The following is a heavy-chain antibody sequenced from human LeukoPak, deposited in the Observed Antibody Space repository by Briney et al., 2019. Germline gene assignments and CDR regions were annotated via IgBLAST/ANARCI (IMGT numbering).Heavy chain of an antibody. D-gene: IGHD5-12*01. V-gene: IGHV4-38-2*02. CDR1: GYSISGGDY. CDR3: ARGGRGFDPPVDY. J-gene: IGHJ4*02. CDR2: FYHSGYT. Sequence: SETLSLTCSVSGYSISGGDYWGWIRQSPGMGLEWIGSFYHSGYTYYNPSLKSRVAISVDTSKNQFSLKLTSVTAADTAVYYCARGGRGFDPPVDYWGQGTLVTVSS.